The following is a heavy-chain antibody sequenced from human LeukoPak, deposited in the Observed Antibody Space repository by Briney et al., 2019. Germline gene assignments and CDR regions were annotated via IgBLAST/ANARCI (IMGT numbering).Heavy chain of an antibody. V-gene: IGHV3-53*01. CDR1: GFTVSSNS. D-gene: IGHD2-21*02. CDR3: AKRAGADSHPYDY. J-gene: IGHJ4*02. CDR2: IYSDNT. Sequence: PGGSLRLSCTVSGFTVSSNSMSWLRQAPGKGLEWVSFIYSDNTHYSDSVKGRFTVSRDNSKTTLYLQMNSLRAEDPAVYYCAKRAGADSHPYDYWGQGTLVTVSS.